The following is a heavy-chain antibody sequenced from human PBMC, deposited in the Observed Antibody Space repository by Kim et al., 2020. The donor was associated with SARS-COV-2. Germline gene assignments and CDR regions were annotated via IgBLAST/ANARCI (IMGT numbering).Heavy chain of an antibody. V-gene: IGHV4-34*01. Sequence: YNPSLKSRLTISADTSRRQFSLTLSSVTAADTAVYYCAPIYGGYSDFDYWGQGSLVTVSS. CDR3: APIYGGYSDFDY. J-gene: IGHJ4*02. D-gene: IGHD4-17*01.